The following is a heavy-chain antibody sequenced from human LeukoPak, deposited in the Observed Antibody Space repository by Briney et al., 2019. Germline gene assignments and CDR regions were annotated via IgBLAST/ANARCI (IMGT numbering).Heavy chain of an antibody. CDR2: INPSGGST. V-gene: IGHV1-46*01. CDR3: ARDRTTLDFDY. Sequence: ASVKVSCKASGYTFTSYYMHWVRQAPGQGLEWMGIINPSGGSTSYAQKFQGRVTMTRDTSTSTVYVELSSLRSEDTAVYYCARDRTTLDFDYWGQGTLVTVSS. CDR1: GYTFTSYY. D-gene: IGHD1-14*01. J-gene: IGHJ4*02.